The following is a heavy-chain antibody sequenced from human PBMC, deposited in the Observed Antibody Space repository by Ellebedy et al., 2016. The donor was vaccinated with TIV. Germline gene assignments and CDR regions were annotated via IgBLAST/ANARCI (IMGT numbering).Heavy chain of an antibody. CDR1: GFTFTSYA. CDR2: ISWRGGSI. Sequence: GESLKISCAASGFTFTSYAMSWVRQAPGKGLEWVSAISWRGGSIYYADAVKGRFTISRDNSKNPLYLHMKSLRAEDTAVYYCARTWVEMATNGDAFDIWGQGTMVTVSS. CDR3: ARTWVEMATNGDAFDI. J-gene: IGHJ3*02. V-gene: IGHV3-23*01. D-gene: IGHD5-24*01.